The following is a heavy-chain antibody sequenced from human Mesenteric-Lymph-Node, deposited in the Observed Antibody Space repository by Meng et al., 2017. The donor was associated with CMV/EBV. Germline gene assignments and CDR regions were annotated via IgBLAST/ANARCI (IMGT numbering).Heavy chain of an antibody. V-gene: IGHV4-61*01. CDR3: ARVPFPPYYYDSSGYYFDY. CDR2: IYYSGST. J-gene: IGHJ4*02. Sequence: SGSYYWSWIRQPPGKGLEWIGYIYYSGSTNYNPSLKSRVTISVDTSKNQFSLKLSSVTAADTAVYYCARVPFPPYYYDSSGYYFDYWGQGTLVTVSS. CDR1: SGSYY. D-gene: IGHD3-22*01.